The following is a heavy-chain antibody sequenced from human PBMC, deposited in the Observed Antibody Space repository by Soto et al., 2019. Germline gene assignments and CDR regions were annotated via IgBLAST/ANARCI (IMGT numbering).Heavy chain of an antibody. D-gene: IGHD3-10*01. CDR3: ARRRITMVRGVGWFDP. CDR2: IYYSGRT. J-gene: IGHJ5*02. CDR1: GGSISSGGYY. Sequence: QVQLQESGPGLVKPSQTLSLTCTVSGGSISSGGYYWSWIRQHPGKGLEWIGYIYYSGRTYYNPSLTRRVTYSVDTSKNQFSLKLSSVTAADTAVYYCARRRITMVRGVGWFDPWGQGTLVTVSS. V-gene: IGHV4-31*03.